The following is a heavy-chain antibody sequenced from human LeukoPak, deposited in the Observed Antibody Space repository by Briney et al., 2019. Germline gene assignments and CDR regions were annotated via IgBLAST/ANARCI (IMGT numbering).Heavy chain of an antibody. CDR3: ARASRLSIPDLRLDY. D-gene: IGHD3-3*02. J-gene: IGHJ4*02. CDR1: GGSISSYY. V-gene: IGHV4-59*01. CDR2: IYYSGST. Sequence: SETLSLTCTVSGGSISSYYWSWIRQPPGKGLEWIGYIYYSGSTNYNPSLKSRVTISVDTSKNQFSLKLSSVTAADTAVYYCARASRLSIPDLRLDYWGQGTLVTVSS.